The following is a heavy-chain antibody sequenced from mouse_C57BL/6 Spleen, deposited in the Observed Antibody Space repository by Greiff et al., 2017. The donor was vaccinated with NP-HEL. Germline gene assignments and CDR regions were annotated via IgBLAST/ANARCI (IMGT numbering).Heavy chain of an antibody. D-gene: IGHD4-1*01. CDR3: ARTGTWFAY. Sequence: LQQSGASVKISCKASGYAFSSYWMNWVKQRPGKGLEWLGQIYPGDGDTNYNGKFKGKATLTADKSSSTAYMQLSSLTSEDSAVYFCARTGTWFAYWGQGTLVTVSA. V-gene: IGHV1-80*01. CDR2: IYPGDGDT. CDR1: GYAFSSYW. J-gene: IGHJ3*01.